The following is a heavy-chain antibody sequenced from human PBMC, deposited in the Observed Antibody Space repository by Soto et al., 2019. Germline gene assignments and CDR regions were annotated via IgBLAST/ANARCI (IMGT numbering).Heavy chain of an antibody. CDR3: ARGGSRYSYTNWIDP. CDR2: IYYSGSA. J-gene: IGHJ5*02. CDR1: GASISSYY. D-gene: IGHD5-18*01. V-gene: IGHV4-59*01. Sequence: SETLSLTCTVYGASISSYYGGWIRQPPRKGLEWIGYIYYSGSANYNPSLKSRVTISVDTSKNQFSLKLSSVTAADTAVYYCARGGSRYSYTNWIDPWGQGTLVTVSS.